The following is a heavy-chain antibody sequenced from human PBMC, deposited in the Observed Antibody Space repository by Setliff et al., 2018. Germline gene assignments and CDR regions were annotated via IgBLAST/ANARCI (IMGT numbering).Heavy chain of an antibody. J-gene: IGHJ6*03. V-gene: IGHV3-33*01. CDR2: IWHDGTNK. CDR3: ARLIAAPPNYYSMDV. CDR1: GLTLINNG. Sequence: GGSLRLSCAASGLTLINNGFHWVRQAPGKGLEWVAIIWHDGTNKYYADAVKGRFTISRDNAKNSLYLQMYSLRAEDTAVYYCARLIAAPPNYYSMDVWGKGTTVTVSS. D-gene: IGHD6-6*01.